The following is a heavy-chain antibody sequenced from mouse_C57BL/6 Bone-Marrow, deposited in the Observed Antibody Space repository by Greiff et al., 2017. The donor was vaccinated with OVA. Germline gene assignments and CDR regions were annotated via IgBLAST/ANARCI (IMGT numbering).Heavy chain of an antibody. CDR3: ALYQAWFAY. CDR2: IYPGSGNT. J-gene: IGHJ3*01. V-gene: IGHV1-76*01. CDR1: GYTFTDYY. Sequence: VKLQESGAELVRPGASVKLSCKASGYTFTDYYINWVKQRPGQGLEWIARIYPGSGNTYYNEKFKGKATLTAEKSSSTAYMQLSSLTSEDSAVYFCALYQAWFAYWGQGTLVTVSA.